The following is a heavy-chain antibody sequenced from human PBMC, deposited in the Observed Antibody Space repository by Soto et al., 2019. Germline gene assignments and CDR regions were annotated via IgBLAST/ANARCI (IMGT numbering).Heavy chain of an antibody. CDR1: GFTFSSYS. Sequence: LRLSCAAFGFTFSSYSMNWVRQAPGKGLEWVSSISSSSSYIYYADSVKDRFTISRDNAKNSLYLQMNSLRAEDTAVYYCASLTSVLPHWGQGTLVTVSS. V-gene: IGHV3-21*01. CDR3: ASLTSVLPH. CDR2: ISSSSSYI. D-gene: IGHD3-10*01. J-gene: IGHJ1*01.